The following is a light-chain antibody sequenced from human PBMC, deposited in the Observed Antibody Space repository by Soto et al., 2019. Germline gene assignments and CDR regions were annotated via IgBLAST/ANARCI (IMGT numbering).Light chain of an antibody. CDR3: QQYNNWPL. V-gene: IGKV3-15*01. CDR1: QSVSSN. Sequence: IVMTQSPATLSVSPWERATLSCRASQSVSSNLAWYQQKPGQAPRLVIYDASTRATGIPARFSGSGSGTEFTLTISSLQSEDFALYYCQQYNNWPLFGGGTKVDIK. J-gene: IGKJ4*01. CDR2: DAS.